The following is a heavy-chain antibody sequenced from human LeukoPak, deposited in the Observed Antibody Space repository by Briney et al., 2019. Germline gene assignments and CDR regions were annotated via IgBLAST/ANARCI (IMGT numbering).Heavy chain of an antibody. Sequence: PSETLSLTCTVSGGSISSSNYYWSWIRQPAGKGLEWIGRIYTSGTTNYNPSLKSRVTISIDTSKNQFSLKLSSVTAADTAVYYCARVYYSSSYDYWYFDLWGRGTLVTVSS. V-gene: IGHV4-61*02. CDR3: ARVYYSSSYDYWYFDL. J-gene: IGHJ2*01. CDR1: GGSISSSNYY. D-gene: IGHD6-13*01. CDR2: IYTSGTT.